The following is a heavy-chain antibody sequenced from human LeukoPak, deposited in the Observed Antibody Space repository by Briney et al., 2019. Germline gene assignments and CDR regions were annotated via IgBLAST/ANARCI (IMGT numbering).Heavy chain of an antibody. Sequence: PGGSLRLSCAASGFTLSSYSMNWVRQAPGKGLEWVSYIGGGTGVIYYTDSVKGRFTISRDDAKSSVYLQMNSLRAEDTAVYYCGTGDPRFDFWGQGILVTVSS. CDR2: IGGGTGVI. CDR1: GFTLSSYS. V-gene: IGHV3-48*01. CDR3: GTGDPRFDF. D-gene: IGHD7-27*01. J-gene: IGHJ4*02.